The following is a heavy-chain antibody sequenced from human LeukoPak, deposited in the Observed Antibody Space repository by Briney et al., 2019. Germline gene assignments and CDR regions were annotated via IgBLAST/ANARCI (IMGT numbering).Heavy chain of an antibody. CDR2: IYYSGST. J-gene: IGHJ6*02. Sequence: TLSLTCTVSGGSISSGDYYWSWIRQPPGKGLEWIGYIYYSGSTYYNPPLKSRVTISVDTSKNQFSLKLSSVTAADTAVYYCARYYYGSGRGTYGMDVWGQGTTVTVSS. CDR1: GGSISSGDYY. CDR3: ARYYYGSGRGTYGMDV. D-gene: IGHD3-10*01. V-gene: IGHV4-30-4*01.